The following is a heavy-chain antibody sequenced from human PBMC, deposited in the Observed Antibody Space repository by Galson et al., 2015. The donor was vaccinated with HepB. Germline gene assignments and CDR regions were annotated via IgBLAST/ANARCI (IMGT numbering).Heavy chain of an antibody. CDR2: TYYRSKWYN. V-gene: IGHV6-1*01. D-gene: IGHD5-12*01. J-gene: IGHJ6*02. Sequence: CAISGDSVSSNSAAWNWIRQSPSRGLEWLGRTYYRSKWYNDYAVSVKSRITINPDTSKNQFSLQLNTVTPEDTAVYYCARAVVATITGFYYYYDGMDVWGQGTTVTVAS. CDR1: GDSVSSNSAA. CDR3: ARAVVATITGFYYYYDGMDV.